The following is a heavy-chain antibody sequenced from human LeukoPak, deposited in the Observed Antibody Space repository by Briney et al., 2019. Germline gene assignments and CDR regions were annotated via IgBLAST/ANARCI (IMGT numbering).Heavy chain of an antibody. D-gene: IGHD3-10*01. CDR3: ARHGRGSRSPNAFDI. CDR1: GYSFTSYW. J-gene: IGHJ3*02. CDR2: IYPDDSDI. Sequence: GESLKISCKGSGYSFTSYWIGWVRQMPGEGLQWMGIIYPDDSDIRYSPSFQGQVTISADKSIITAYLQWSSLKASDTAMYYCARHGRGSRSPNAFDIWGQGTRVTVSS. V-gene: IGHV5-51*01.